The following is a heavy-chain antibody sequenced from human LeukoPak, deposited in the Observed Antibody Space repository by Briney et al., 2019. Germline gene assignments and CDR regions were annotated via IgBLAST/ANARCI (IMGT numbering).Heavy chain of an antibody. J-gene: IGHJ4*02. CDR1: GFTFSSYS. CDR2: ISSTSSTI. Sequence: PGGSLRLSCAASGFTFSSYSMNWVRQAPGKGLEWVSYISSTSSTIYYADSVKGRSTISRDNAKNSLYLQMNSLRAEDTAVYYCARVNSYGSSLFDYWGQGTLVTVSS. D-gene: IGHD5-18*01. V-gene: IGHV3-48*01. CDR3: ARVNSYGSSLFDY.